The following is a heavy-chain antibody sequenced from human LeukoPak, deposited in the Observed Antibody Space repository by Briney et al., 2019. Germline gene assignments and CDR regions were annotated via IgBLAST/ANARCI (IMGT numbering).Heavy chain of an antibody. CDR1: GGFISTYY. Sequence: SETLSLTCTVSGGFISTYYWSWIRQPAGKGLEWIGRISTSGSTNYNPSLKSRVTISVDTSKNHFSLNLTSVTAADTAVYYCARVKDFAYSFFDLWGRGTLVTVSS. V-gene: IGHV4-4*07. J-gene: IGHJ2*01. CDR3: ARVKDFAYSFFDL. CDR2: ISTSGST.